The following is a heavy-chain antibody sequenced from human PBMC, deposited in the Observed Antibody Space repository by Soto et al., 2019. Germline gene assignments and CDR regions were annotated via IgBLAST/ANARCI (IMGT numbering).Heavy chain of an antibody. CDR3: ARDHGGNSGIFGY. CDR1: GGTFSSYA. J-gene: IGHJ4*02. CDR2: IIPIFGTA. V-gene: IGHV1-69*13. Sequence: SVKVSCKASGGTFSSYAISWVRQAPGQGLEWMGGIIPIFGTANYAQKFQGRVTITAGESTSTAYMELSSLRSEDTAVYYCARDHGGNSGIFGYWGQGTLVTVSS. D-gene: IGHD2-21*02.